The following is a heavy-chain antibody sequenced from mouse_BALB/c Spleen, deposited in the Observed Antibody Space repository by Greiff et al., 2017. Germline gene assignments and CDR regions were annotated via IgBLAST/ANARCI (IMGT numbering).Heavy chain of an antibody. CDR1: GYTFTSYY. J-gene: IGHJ4*01. D-gene: IGHD2-4*01. CDR2: INPSNGGT. V-gene: IGHV1S81*02. Sequence: QVQLQQSGAELVKPGASVKLSCKASGYTFTSYYMYWVKQRPGQGLEWIGEINPSNGGTNFNEKFKSKATLTVDKSSSTAYMQLSSLTSEDSAVYYCTRRGDYDEGYAMDYWGQGTSVTVSS. CDR3: TRRGDYDEGYAMDY.